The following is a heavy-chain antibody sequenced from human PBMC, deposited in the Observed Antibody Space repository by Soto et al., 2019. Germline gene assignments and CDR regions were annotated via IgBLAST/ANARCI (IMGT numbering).Heavy chain of an antibody. CDR2: INIDGTTK. J-gene: IGHJ5*02. V-gene: IGHV3-74*01. CDR1: GFAFSTKW. D-gene: IGHD1-26*01. Sequence: EVQLVESGGGLVQPGGSLRLSCAASGFAFSTKWMHWVRQGPGKGLVWVSRINIDGTTKNYADSVKGRFTISRDNAKNMLYLQMDSLRAEDTAVYCCARIPYSDTDPCPWGQGTLVTVLS. CDR3: ARIPYSDTDPCP.